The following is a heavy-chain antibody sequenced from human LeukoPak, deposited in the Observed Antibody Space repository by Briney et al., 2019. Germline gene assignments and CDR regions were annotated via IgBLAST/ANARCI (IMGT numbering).Heavy chain of an antibody. D-gene: IGHD5-12*01. J-gene: IGHJ4*02. Sequence: SVKVSCKASGGTFSSYAISWVRQAPGQGPEWMGGIIPIFGTANYAQKFQGRVTITADKSTSTAYMELSSLRSEDTAVYYCARGMVDIVATGPFDYWGQGTLVTVSS. CDR2: IIPIFGTA. V-gene: IGHV1-69*06. CDR3: ARGMVDIVATGPFDY. CDR1: GGTFSSYA.